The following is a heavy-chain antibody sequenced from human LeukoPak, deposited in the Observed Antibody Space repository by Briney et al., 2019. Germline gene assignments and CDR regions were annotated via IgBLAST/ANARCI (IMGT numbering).Heavy chain of an antibody. Sequence: GGSLRRSCATSGFTFSSYAMSWVRQAPGKGLEWVSGIGASGGSTYYADSVKGRFTISRDNSKNTLYLQMNSLRAEDTAVYYCAKGDCGVDCSTFDYWGQGTLVTVSS. CDR2: IGASGGST. CDR3: AKGDCGVDCSTFDY. CDR1: GFTFSSYA. D-gene: IGHD2-21*02. V-gene: IGHV3-23*01. J-gene: IGHJ4*02.